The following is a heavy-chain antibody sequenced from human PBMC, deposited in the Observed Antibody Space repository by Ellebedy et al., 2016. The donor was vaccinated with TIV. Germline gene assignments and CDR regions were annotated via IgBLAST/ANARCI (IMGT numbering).Heavy chain of an antibody. CDR3: TKHRPSASMDV. CDR1: GFTFSSSA. J-gene: IGHJ6*02. CDR2: ISDDGVRT. D-gene: IGHD2-2*01. Sequence: PSETLSLTCAASGFTFSSSAMGWVRQAPGKGPEWVAAISDDGVRTYYADSVNGRFTISRDNSKSTLFLQMNSLKAEDAAKYYCTKHRPSASMDVWGQGTTVAVSS. V-gene: IGHV3-23*01.